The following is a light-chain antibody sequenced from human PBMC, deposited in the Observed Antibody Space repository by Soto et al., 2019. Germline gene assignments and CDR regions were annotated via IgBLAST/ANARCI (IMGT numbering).Light chain of an antibody. Sequence: EIVLTQSPCTLSLSPGERATLYCRASQSVSSSYLAWYQQKPGQAPRLLIYGASSRATGIPDRFSLSGSGTDFTLTISVLDPKELELYYCKQYGSSPLTFGGEPNVEIK. V-gene: IGKV3-20*01. CDR3: KQYGSSPLT. J-gene: IGKJ4*01. CDR2: GAS. CDR1: QSVSSSY.